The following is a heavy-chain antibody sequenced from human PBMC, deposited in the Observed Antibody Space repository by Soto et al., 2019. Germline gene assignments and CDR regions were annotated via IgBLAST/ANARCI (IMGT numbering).Heavy chain of an antibody. CDR1: GYTFTSYG. CDR2: ISAYNGNT. CDR3: ARDKARYSGYDYYYYYYGMDV. Sequence: QVQLVQSGAEVKKPGASVKVSCKASGYTFTSYGISWVRQAPGQGLEWMGWISAYNGNTNYAQKLQGRVTMTTDTSTSTAYMERRSLRSDDTAVYYCARDKARYSGYDYYYYYYGMDVWGQGTTVTVSS. D-gene: IGHD5-12*01. J-gene: IGHJ6*02. V-gene: IGHV1-18*04.